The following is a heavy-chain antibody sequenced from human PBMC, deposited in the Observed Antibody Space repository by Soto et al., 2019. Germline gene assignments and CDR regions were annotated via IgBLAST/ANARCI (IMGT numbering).Heavy chain of an antibody. D-gene: IGHD1-26*01. CDR1: RYSFTNYW. CDR2: IYPADSDT. Sequence: GESLKISCRASRYSFTNYWIGWVRQIPGKGPEWMGIIYPADSDTKYGPSFQGQVTISVDKSISTAYLQWSSLKASDSAMYYCARVQVGSIIDYWGQGTLVTVSS. V-gene: IGHV5-51*01. J-gene: IGHJ4*02. CDR3: ARVQVGSIIDY.